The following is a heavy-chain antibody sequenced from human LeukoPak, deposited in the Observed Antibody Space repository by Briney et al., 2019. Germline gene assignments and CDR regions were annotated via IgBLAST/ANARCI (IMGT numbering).Heavy chain of an antibody. J-gene: IGHJ4*02. D-gene: IGHD6-13*01. CDR2: IYYSGST. CDR1: GGSISSSSYY. CDR3: ARVWYSSSWYGGEYFDY. Sequence: SETLSLTCTVSGGSISSSSYYWGWIRQPPGKGLEWIGIIYYSGSTYYNPSLKSRVTISVDTSKNQFSLKLSSVTAADTAVYYCARVWYSSSWYGGEYFDYWGQGTLVTVSS. V-gene: IGHV4-39*07.